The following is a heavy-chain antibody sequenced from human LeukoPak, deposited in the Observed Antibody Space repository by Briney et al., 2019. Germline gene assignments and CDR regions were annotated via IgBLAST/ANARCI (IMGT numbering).Heavy chain of an antibody. CDR3: ARDNGGYDSFDY. V-gene: IGHV1-46*01. D-gene: IGHD5-12*01. Sequence: ASVKVSCKASGYTFTSYYMHWVRRAPGQGLEWMGIINPSGGSTSYAQQFQGRVTMTRDTSTSTVYMELSSLRSEDTAVYYCARDNGGYDSFDYWGQGTLVTVSS. J-gene: IGHJ4*02. CDR1: GYTFTSYY. CDR2: INPSGGST.